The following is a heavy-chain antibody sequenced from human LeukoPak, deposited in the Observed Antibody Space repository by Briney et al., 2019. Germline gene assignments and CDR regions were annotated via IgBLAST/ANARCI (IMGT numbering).Heavy chain of an antibody. CDR2: INHSGST. V-gene: IGHV4-34*01. CDR3: ARGQAAAGQSQYYFDY. D-gene: IGHD6-13*01. CDR1: GGSFSGYY. J-gene: IGHJ4*02. Sequence: SETLSLTCAVYGGSFSGYYWSWIRQPPGKGLEWIGEINHSGSTNYNPSLKSRVTISVDTSKNQFSLKLSSVTAADTAVYYCARGQAAAGQSQYYFDYWGQGTLATVSS.